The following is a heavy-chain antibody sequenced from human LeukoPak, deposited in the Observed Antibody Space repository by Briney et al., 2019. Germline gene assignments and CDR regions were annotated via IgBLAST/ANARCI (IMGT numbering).Heavy chain of an antibody. CDR2: INHSGYT. D-gene: IGHD4-17*01. Sequence: SETLSLTCAVSGVSFNDYYWSWVRQTPGKGLEWIGEINHSGYTNDSPSLKSRVTLSIDTSRKQFSLSRRSVTVADTGIYYCTRMTTGHDYWGQGTLVTVSS. CDR3: TRMTTGHDY. CDR1: GVSFNDYY. J-gene: IGHJ4*02. V-gene: IGHV4-34*01.